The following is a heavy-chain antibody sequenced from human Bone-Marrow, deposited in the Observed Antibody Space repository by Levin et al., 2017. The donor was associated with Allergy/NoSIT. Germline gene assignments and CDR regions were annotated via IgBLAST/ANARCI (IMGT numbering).Heavy chain of an antibody. Sequence: ASVKVSCAASGFTFSSYSMNWVRQAPGKGLEWVSYISSSSSTMYYADSVKGRFTITRDNAKKSLYLQMDSLTSEDTGVYFCARDSYGDYAIDYWGQGTLVTVSS. CDR2: ISSSSSTM. V-gene: IGHV3-48*01. D-gene: IGHD4-17*01. J-gene: IGHJ4*02. CDR3: ARDSYGDYAIDY. CDR1: GFTFSSYS.